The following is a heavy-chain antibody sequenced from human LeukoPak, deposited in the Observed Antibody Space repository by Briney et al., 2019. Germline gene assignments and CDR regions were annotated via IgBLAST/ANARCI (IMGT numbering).Heavy chain of an antibody. Sequence: GGSLTLSCAASGIAVIGNYMSWVRQPPGKGLEWVSFISINTATFYADSVRGRFTISRDSSKNTLFLQMNSLRDEDSAVYYCAIAQSWDELFDSWGQGTLVTVSS. D-gene: IGHD1-26*01. CDR2: ISINTAT. V-gene: IGHV3-53*01. J-gene: IGHJ4*02. CDR3: AIAQSWDELFDS. CDR1: GIAVIGNY.